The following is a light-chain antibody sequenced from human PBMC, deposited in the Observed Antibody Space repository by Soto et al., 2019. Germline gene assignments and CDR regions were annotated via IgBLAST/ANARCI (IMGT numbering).Light chain of an antibody. CDR3: QQYGNYWT. J-gene: IGKJ1*01. V-gene: IGKV1-5*03. CDR1: QSISSA. CDR2: KAS. Sequence: DIQMTQSPSTLSASVGDRVTITCRASQSISSALSWYQQKPGKAPKLLIYKASSLQSGVPSRFSGSGSGTEFTLTISSLQHDDFATYYCQQYGNYWTFGQGTKVDIK.